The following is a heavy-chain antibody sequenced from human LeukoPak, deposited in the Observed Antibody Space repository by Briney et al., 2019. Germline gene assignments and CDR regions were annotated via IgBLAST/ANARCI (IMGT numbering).Heavy chain of an antibody. CDR3: ARSKEGSYGTRGGYYFDY. D-gene: IGHD5-18*01. J-gene: IGHJ4*02. CDR2: IIPIFGTA. Sequence: ASVKVSCKASGGTFSSYAISWVRQAPGQGLEWMGGIIPIFGTANYAQKFQGRVTITADESTSTAYMELSSLRSEDTAVYYSARSKEGSYGTRGGYYFDYWGQGTLVTVSS. V-gene: IGHV1-69*13. CDR1: GGTFSSYA.